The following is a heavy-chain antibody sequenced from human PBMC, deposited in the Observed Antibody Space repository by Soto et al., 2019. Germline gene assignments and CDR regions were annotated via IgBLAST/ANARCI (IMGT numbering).Heavy chain of an antibody. J-gene: IGHJ4*02. CDR3: AARGTRWLQSAVDY. V-gene: IGHV1-24*01. Sequence: QVQLVQSGAEVKKPGASVKVSCKVSGYTLTDFSMHWVRQAPGKGLEWMGGFDPEDGETLYAQKFQGRVTMTEETSKDTAYLALSSLRAEGTAVYYCAARGTRWLQSAVDYWGQGTLVTVST. CDR1: GYTLTDFS. D-gene: IGHD1-1*01. CDR2: FDPEDGET.